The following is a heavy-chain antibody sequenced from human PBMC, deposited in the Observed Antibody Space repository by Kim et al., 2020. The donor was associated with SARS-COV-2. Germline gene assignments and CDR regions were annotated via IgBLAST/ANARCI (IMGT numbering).Heavy chain of an antibody. V-gene: IGHV3-48*02. J-gene: IGHJ3*02. CDR1: GFTFSSYR. CDR3: ARSYTAAAGIGAFDI. Sequence: GGSLRLSCAGSGFTFSSYRMNWVRQAPGEGLEWVSHISYSSSTIYYADSVKGRFTISRDNAKNSLYLQMNSLRDVDTAVYYCARSYTAAAGIGAFDIWGQGTMVTGSS. D-gene: IGHD6-13*01. CDR2: ISYSSSTI.